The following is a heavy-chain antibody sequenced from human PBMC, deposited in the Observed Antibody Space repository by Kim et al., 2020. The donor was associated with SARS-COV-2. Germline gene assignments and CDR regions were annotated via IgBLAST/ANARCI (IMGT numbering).Heavy chain of an antibody. D-gene: IGHD2-15*01. V-gene: IGHV3-72*01. J-gene: IGHJ5*01. CDR2: IRNKANSYTT. CDR1: GFIFSDHY. Sequence: GGSLRLSCAASGFIFSDHYMDWVRQAPGEGLEWVGRIRNKANSYTTEYAASVKGRFTISRDDSKNSLYLQMSSLKTEDTAVEYCARRRAGGSRSGIGSWG. CDR3: ARRRAGGSRSGIGS.